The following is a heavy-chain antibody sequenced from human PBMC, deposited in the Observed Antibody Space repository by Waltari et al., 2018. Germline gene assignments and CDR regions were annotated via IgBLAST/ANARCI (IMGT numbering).Heavy chain of an antibody. CDR3: AKGRESSVWFLYHYYFMDV. J-gene: IGHJ6*03. V-gene: IGHV3-23*01. CDR2: ISGSGGTT. D-gene: IGHD6-19*01. Sequence: SCVASGFTLRTYAMSWVRQSPGKGLEWVSSISGSGGTTDYAESVKGRFTVSRDNSRNTLYLQLRSLGTEDTAVYYCAKGRESSVWFLYHYYFMDVWGRGTTVTVSS. CDR1: GFTLRTYA.